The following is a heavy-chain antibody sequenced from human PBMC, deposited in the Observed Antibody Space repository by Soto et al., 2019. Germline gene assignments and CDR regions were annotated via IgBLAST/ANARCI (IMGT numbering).Heavy chain of an antibody. V-gene: IGHV1-18*04. D-gene: IGHD1-26*01. J-gene: IGHJ6*02. CDR2: ISTYNGNT. CDR3: AREHHYAGSFYGMDV. Sequence: QVHLVQSGAEVRKPGASVEVSCMASGYTFTSYGVSWVRQAPGQGLEWMGWISTYNGNTNYAQKFQGRVTMRTHTSSSIVYMEMRSLRSDDRAVYYCAREHHYAGSFYGMDVWGQGTTVTVTS. CDR1: GYTFTSYG.